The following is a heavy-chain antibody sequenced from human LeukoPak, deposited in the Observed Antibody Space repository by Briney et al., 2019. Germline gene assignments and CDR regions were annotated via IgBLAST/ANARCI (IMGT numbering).Heavy chain of an antibody. CDR3: ARSSGWKYYVDY. J-gene: IGHJ4*02. D-gene: IGHD6-19*01. CDR2: INPNSGGT. CDR1: GYTFTGYY. Sequence: ASVKVSCKASGYTFTGYYMHWVRQAPGQGLEWMGWINPNSGGTNYAQKFQGRVTMTRDTSISTAYMELSRLRSGDTAVYFCARSSGWKYYVDYWGQGTLVTVSS. V-gene: IGHV1-2*02.